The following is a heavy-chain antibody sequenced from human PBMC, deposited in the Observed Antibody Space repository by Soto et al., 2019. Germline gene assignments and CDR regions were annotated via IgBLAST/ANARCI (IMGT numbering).Heavy chain of an antibody. D-gene: IGHD6-6*01. CDR3: AREGESIAAPNPRGGWFDP. J-gene: IGHJ5*02. V-gene: IGHV4-31*03. CDR1: GGSISGGGYY. CDR2: IYYSGST. Sequence: PSETLSLTCTVSGGSISGGGYYWSWIRQHPGKGLEWIGYIYYSGSTYYNPSLKSRVTISVDTSKNQFSLKLSSVTAADTAVYYCAREGESIAAPNPRGGWFDPWGQGTLVTVSS.